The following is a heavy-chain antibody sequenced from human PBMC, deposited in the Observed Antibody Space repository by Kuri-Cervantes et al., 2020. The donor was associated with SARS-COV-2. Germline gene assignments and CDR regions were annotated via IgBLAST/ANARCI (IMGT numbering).Heavy chain of an antibody. CDR1: GFTFNSYA. Sequence: GGSLRLSCAASGFTFNSYAMSWVRQAPGKGLEWVAVISYDGSNKYYADSVKGRFTISRDNSKNTLYLQMNSLRAEDTAVYYCARADGITMIVETRPTDYWGQGTLVTVSS. V-gene: IGHV3-30*04. CDR2: ISYDGSNK. D-gene: IGHD3-22*01. CDR3: ARADGITMIVETRPTDY. J-gene: IGHJ4*02.